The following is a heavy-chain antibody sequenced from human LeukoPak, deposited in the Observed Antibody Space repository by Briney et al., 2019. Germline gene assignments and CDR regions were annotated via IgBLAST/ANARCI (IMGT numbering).Heavy chain of an antibody. V-gene: IGHV3-21*01. D-gene: IGHD3-3*01. CDR2: ISSSSSYI. J-gene: IGHJ6*02. CDR3: ARGVTIFGVVIITKVLDV. Sequence: GGSLRPSCAASGFTFSSYSMNWVRQAPGKGLEWVSSISSSSSYIYYADSVKGRFTISRDNAKNSLYLQMNSLRAEDTAVYYCARGVTIFGVVIITKVLDVWGQGTTVTVSS. CDR1: GFTFSSYS.